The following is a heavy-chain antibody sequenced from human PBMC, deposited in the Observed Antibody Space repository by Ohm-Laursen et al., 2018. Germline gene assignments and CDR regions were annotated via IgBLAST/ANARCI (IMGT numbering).Heavy chain of an antibody. Sequence: SETLSLTCTVSGGSINSNYWSWIRQHPGKGLEWIGYIYYSGSTYYNPSLKSRVTISVDTSKNQFSLRLSSVTAADTAVYYCASLGRYCSGENCYGIDYWGQGTLVTVSS. CDR3: ASLGRYCSGENCYGIDY. CDR1: GGSINSNY. D-gene: IGHD2-15*01. V-gene: IGHV4-31*03. CDR2: IYYSGST. J-gene: IGHJ4*02.